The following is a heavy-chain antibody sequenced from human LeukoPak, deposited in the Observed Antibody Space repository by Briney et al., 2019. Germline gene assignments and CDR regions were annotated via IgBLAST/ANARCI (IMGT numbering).Heavy chain of an antibody. CDR1: GFTFSSYE. D-gene: IGHD3-10*01. V-gene: IGHV3-48*03. Sequence: GGSLRLSCAASGFTFSSYEMNWVRQAPGKGLEWVSYISNSGNTIYYADSVKGRFTISRDNAKSSLYLQMNSLRAEDTAVYYCARRSRGTGSWYYFDYWGQGTLVTVSS. CDR2: ISNSGNTI. J-gene: IGHJ4*02. CDR3: ARRSRGTGSWYYFDY.